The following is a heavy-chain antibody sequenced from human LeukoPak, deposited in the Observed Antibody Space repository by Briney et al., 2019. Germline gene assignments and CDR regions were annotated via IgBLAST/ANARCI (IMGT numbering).Heavy chain of an antibody. D-gene: IGHD5-18*01. CDR1: GFXFSSYA. J-gene: IGHJ4*02. Sequence: GGSLRLSCGASGFXFSSYAITWVRQAPGQGLEWISGNSGSGGSTYYADSVKGRFTISRDNSKNTLYLQMNSLRAEDTAVYYCAKVIVSVDTAIDYWGQGTLVTVSS. V-gene: IGHV3-23*01. CDR3: AKVIVSVDTAIDY. CDR2: NSGSGGST.